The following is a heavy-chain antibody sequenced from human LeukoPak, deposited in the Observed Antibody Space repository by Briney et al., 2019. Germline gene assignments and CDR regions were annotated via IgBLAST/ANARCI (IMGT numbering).Heavy chain of an antibody. CDR2: ISGSGGST. CDR3: AKALGVTMIVVVTKATFDY. Sequence: GGSLRLSCAASGFTFSSYTMSWVRQAPGKGLEWVSAISGSGGSTYYADSVKGRFTISRDNSKNTLYLQMNSLRAEDTAVYYCAKALGVTMIVVVTKATFDYWGQGTLVTVSS. CDR1: GFTFSSYT. V-gene: IGHV3-23*01. D-gene: IGHD3-22*01. J-gene: IGHJ4*02.